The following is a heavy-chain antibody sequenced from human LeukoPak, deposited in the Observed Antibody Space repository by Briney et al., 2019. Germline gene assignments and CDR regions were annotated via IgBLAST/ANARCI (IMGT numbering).Heavy chain of an antibody. CDR1: TFIFKNYE. CDR3: ARVLPGLITGNFDH. CDR2: ISGSGATI. V-gene: IGHV3-48*03. D-gene: IGHD1-20*01. Sequence: GGSLRLSCAAPSTFIFKNYEMNWVRQAPGKGLEWLSCISGSGATIHYADSVKGRFTISRDNAKNTLYLQMSGLRAEDTAVYFCARVLPGLITGNFDHWGQGTLVTVSS. J-gene: IGHJ4*02.